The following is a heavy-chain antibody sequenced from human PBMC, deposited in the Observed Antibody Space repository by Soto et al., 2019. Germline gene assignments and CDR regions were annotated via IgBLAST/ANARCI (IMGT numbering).Heavy chain of an antibody. Sequence: GGSLRLSCAASGFTCSSYAMSWVRQAPGKGLEWVSAISGSGGSTYYADSVKGRFTISRDNSKNTLYLQMNSLRAEDTAVYYCAKVWTYYYYYYMDVWGKGTTVTVSS. CDR2: ISGSGGST. CDR1: GFTCSSYA. D-gene: IGHD1-1*01. J-gene: IGHJ6*03. CDR3: AKVWTYYYYYYMDV. V-gene: IGHV3-23*01.